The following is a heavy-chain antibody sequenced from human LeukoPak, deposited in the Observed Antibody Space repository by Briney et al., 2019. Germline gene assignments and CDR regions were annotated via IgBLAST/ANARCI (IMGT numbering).Heavy chain of an antibody. J-gene: IGHJ4*02. V-gene: IGHV3-30*07. CDR1: GFTFSNYA. CDR3: ARDRGYSTFDY. Sequence: PGGSLRLSCAASGFTFSNYAMHWVRQAPGKGLEWVSLISSGGTYEYYADSVKGRFTISRENAKNSLYLQMNSLRAEDTAVYYCARDRGYSTFDYWGQGTLVTVSS. D-gene: IGHD4-23*01. CDR2: ISSGGTYE.